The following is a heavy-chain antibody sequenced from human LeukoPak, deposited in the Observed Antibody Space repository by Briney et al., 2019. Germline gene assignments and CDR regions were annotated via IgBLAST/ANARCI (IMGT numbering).Heavy chain of an antibody. CDR3: ARGPVYYDILTVLVDH. J-gene: IGHJ4*02. CDR2: ISYDGSNK. CDR1: GFTFSSYG. D-gene: IGHD3-9*01. V-gene: IGHV3-30*03. Sequence: GGSLRLSCAASGFTFSSYGMHWVRQAPGKGLEWVAVISYDGSNKYYADSVKGRFTISRDNSKNTLYLQMNSLRAEDTAVYYCARGPVYYDILTVLVDHWGQGTLVTVSS.